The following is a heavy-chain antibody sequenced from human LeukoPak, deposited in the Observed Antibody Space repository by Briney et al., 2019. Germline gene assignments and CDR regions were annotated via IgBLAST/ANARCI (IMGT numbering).Heavy chain of an antibody. D-gene: IGHD2-15*01. V-gene: IGHV4-59*01. J-gene: IGHJ5*02. CDR1: GGSISSDC. Sequence: NPSETLSLTCTVSGGSISSDCWSWIRQPPGKGLEWIGYIYYSGSTNYNPSLKSRVTISVDTSKNQFSLKLSSVTAADTAVYYCARDRGYSSGGSCYRWFDPWGQGTLVTVSS. CDR2: IYYSGST. CDR3: ARDRGYSSGGSCYRWFDP.